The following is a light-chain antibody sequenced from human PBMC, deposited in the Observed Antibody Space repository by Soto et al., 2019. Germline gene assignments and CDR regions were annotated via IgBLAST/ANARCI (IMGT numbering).Light chain of an antibody. Sequence: DIQMSQSPSSLSASVGDRITITCRASQSISSHLNWYQQKPGKAPKLLISAAASLQSGVPSRFSGSGSETEFTLAISSLQPEDCATYYCQQSYNAPFVFGPGTKVDI. CDR3: QQSYNAPFV. V-gene: IGKV1-39*01. CDR1: QSISSH. J-gene: IGKJ3*01. CDR2: AAA.